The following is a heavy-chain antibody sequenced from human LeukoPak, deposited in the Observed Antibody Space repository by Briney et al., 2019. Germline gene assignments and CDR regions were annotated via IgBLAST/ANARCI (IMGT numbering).Heavy chain of an antibody. CDR2: ISKSITRT. CDR3: ARDPDWLEY. Sequence: GRSLRLSCVASGFTFSSHSMNWVRQAPGKGLEWVAYISKSITRTHYADSVEGRFIISTDNAKNSLYLQMNSLREEDTAVYFCARDPDWLEYGGQGTLVTVSS. J-gene: IGHJ4*02. CDR1: GFTFSSHS. V-gene: IGHV3-48*02. D-gene: IGHD3/OR15-3a*01.